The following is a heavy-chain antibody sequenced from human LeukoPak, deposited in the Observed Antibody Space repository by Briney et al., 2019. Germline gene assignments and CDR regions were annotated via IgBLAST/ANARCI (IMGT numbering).Heavy chain of an antibody. J-gene: IGHJ4*02. CDR1: EFTFSDYY. D-gene: IGHD4-17*01. V-gene: IGHV3-11*01. CDR2: ISYSGDTK. Sequence: GGSLRLSCAASEFTFSDYYMSWIRQSPGKGLEWVSYISYSGDTKYYADSVKGRFTVSRDNAKNSLFLQMNSLRAEDTAVYYCARTYYGDYHHYFDYWGQGTLVTVSS. CDR3: ARTYYGDYHHYFDY.